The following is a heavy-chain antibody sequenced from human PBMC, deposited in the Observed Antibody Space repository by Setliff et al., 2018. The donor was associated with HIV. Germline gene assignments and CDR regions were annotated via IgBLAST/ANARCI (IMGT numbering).Heavy chain of an antibody. J-gene: IGHJ3*02. CDR2: IYPGDSDP. CDR1: GYTFIRYW. Sequence: GESLKISCKASGYTFIRYWIGWVRQMPGKGLEWMGIIYPGDSDPRYSPSFQGQVTISADKSISTAYLQWGSLKASDTAIYYCARPRSVGSIDAFDIWGQGTMVTVSS. V-gene: IGHV5-51*01. D-gene: IGHD2-15*01. CDR3: ARPRSVGSIDAFDI.